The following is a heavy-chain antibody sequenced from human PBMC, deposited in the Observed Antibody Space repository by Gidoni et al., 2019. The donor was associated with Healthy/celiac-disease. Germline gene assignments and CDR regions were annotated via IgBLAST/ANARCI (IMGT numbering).Heavy chain of an antibody. CDR2: IIPIFGTA. D-gene: IGHD5-18*01. Sequence: QVQLVQSGAEVKKPGSSVKVSCKASGGTFSSYAISWVRQAPGQGLEWMGGIIPIFGTANYAQKFQGRVTITADESTSTAYMELSSLRSEDTAVYYCARGDDSGYSYGWGNYDYYMDVWGKGTTVTVSS. CDR1: GGTFSSYA. J-gene: IGHJ6*03. V-gene: IGHV1-69*01. CDR3: ARGDDSGYSYGWGNYDYYMDV.